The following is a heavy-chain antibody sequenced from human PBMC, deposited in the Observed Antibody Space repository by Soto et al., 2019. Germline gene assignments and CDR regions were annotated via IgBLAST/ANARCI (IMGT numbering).Heavy chain of an antibody. Sequence: ASVKVSCKASGYTFTSYGISWVRQAPGQGLEWMGRIIPILGIANYAQKFQGRVTITADKSTSTAYMELSSLRSEDTAVYYCARDGNCGGDCKNWFDPWGQGTLVTVSS. J-gene: IGHJ5*02. CDR3: ARDGNCGGDCKNWFDP. D-gene: IGHD2-21*02. V-gene: IGHV1-69*04. CDR2: IIPILGIA. CDR1: GYTFTSYG.